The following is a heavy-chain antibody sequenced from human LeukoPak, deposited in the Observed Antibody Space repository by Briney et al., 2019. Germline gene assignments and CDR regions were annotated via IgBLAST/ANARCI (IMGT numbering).Heavy chain of an antibody. CDR1: GYSFTNYY. CDR2: INPSGGSTGGST. V-gene: IGHV1-46*01. J-gene: IGHJ4*02. CDR3: ARGGYIYGSFDN. Sequence: ASVKVSCKASGYSFTNYYLHWVRQAPGQGLEYVGIINPSGGSTGGSTTYAQKFQGRVTMTRDTSTGTVYMELSNLISEDTAVYYCARGGYIYGSFDNWGQGTLVTVSS. D-gene: IGHD5-18*01.